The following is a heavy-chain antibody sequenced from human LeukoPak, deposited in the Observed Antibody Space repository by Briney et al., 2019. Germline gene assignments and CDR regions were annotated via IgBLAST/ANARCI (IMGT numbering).Heavy chain of an antibody. CDR3: ARELPAAMLDYYYYGMDV. CDR2: INTNTGNP. J-gene: IGHJ6*02. CDR1: GYTFTSYA. Sequence: ASVKVSCKASGYTFTSYAMNWVRQAPGQGLEWMGWINTNTGNPTYAQGFTGRFVFSLDTSVSTAYLQISSLKAEDTAVYYCARELPAAMLDYYYYGMDVWGQGTTVTVSS. V-gene: IGHV7-4-1*02. D-gene: IGHD2-2*01.